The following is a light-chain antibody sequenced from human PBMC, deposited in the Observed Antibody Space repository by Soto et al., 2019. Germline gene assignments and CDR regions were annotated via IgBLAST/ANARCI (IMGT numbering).Light chain of an antibody. CDR2: GAS. V-gene: IGKV3-15*01. CDR3: QHYNSWPRA. Sequence: EMVMTQSPATLSVSPGERATLSCRASQSVSSNLAWYQQKPGQAPRLLIYGASTRATGVPARFSGSGSGTEFTLTISSLQYEDFSVYHCQHYNSWPRAFGKGTKVESK. CDR1: QSVSSN. J-gene: IGKJ1*01.